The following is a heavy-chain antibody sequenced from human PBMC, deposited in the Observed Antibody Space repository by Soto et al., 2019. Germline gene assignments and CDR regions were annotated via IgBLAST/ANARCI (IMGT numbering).Heavy chain of an antibody. CDR1: GGSISSGGYY. CDR3: ARVNRGGYDNNWFDP. CDR2: IYYIGNT. Sequence: SETLSLTCTVSGGSISSGGYYWSWIRQHPGKGLEWIGYIYYIGNTYYNPSLKSRVTVSVDTSKNQFSLKVSSVTAADTAVYYCARVNRGGYDNNWFDPWGQGTLVTVSS. J-gene: IGHJ5*02. V-gene: IGHV4-31*03. D-gene: IGHD5-12*01.